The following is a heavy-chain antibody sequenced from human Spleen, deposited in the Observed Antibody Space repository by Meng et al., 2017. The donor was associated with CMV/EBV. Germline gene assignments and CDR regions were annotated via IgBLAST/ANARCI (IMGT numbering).Heavy chain of an antibody. CDR2: IYYTGST. D-gene: IGHD1-1*01. Sequence: SETLSLTCTVSGGSVSSGSYCWSWIRQPPGMGLEWIGYIYYTGSTKYNPSLNSRVTISVDTSKNQFSLRLSSVTAADTAVYYCARVWTAASHYFDYWGQGTLVTVSS. V-gene: IGHV4-61*01. CDR1: GGSVSSGSYC. CDR3: ARVWTAASHYFDY. J-gene: IGHJ4*02.